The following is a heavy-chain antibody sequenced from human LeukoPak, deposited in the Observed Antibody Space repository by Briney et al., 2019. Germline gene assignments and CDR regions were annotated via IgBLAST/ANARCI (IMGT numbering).Heavy chain of an antibody. V-gene: IGHV1-3*01. D-gene: IGHD5-12*01. CDR2: INAGNGNT. J-gene: IGHJ4*02. CDR3: ARDPIDIVQKGWHYFDY. Sequence: ASVKVSCKASGYTFTNYAMHWVRQAPGQRLEWMGWINAGNGNTKYSQKFQGRVTITRDTSASTLYMDLSSLRSEDTAVYYCARDPIDIVQKGWHYFDYWGQGTLVTVSS. CDR1: GYTFTNYA.